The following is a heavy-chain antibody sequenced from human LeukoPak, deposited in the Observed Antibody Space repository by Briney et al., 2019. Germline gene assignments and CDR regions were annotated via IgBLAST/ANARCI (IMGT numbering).Heavy chain of an antibody. V-gene: IGHV3-64*01. J-gene: IGHJ4*02. Sequence: TGGSLRLSCAASGFTFSSYAMHWVRQAPGKGLKYVSAISSNGGSTYYANSVKGRFTISRDNSKNTLYLQMGSLRAEDMAVYYCARDSIAVAGTIDYWGQGTLVTVSS. CDR1: GFTFSSYA. D-gene: IGHD6-19*01. CDR2: ISSNGGST. CDR3: ARDSIAVAGTIDY.